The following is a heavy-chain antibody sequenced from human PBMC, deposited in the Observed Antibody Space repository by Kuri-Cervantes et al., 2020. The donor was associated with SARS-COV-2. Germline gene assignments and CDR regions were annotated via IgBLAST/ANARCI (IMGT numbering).Heavy chain of an antibody. CDR1: GYTFTSYG. D-gene: IGHD3-22*01. CDR3: ARDPMWSRYYYDSSGSYYFDY. Sequence: ASVKVSCKASGYTFTSYGISWVRQAPGQGLEWMGWISAYNGKTNYVQKFQGRVTMTTDTATSTAYMELRRLRSDDTAVYYCARDPMWSRYYYDSSGSYYFDYWGQGTLVTVSS. V-gene: IGHV1-18*01. J-gene: IGHJ4*02. CDR2: ISAYNGKT.